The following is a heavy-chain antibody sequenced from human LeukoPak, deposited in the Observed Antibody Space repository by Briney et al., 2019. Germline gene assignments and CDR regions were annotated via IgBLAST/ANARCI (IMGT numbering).Heavy chain of an antibody. CDR1: GGSISSGSYY. D-gene: IGHD6-19*01. J-gene: IGHJ4*02. V-gene: IGHV4-61*02. CDR3: ARANARGWDKYYFDY. CDR2: IYTSGST. Sequence: SQTLSLTCTVSGGSISSGSYYWSWIRQPAGKGLEWIGRIYTSGSTNYNPSLKSRVTISVDTSKNQFSLKLSSVTAADTAVYYCARANARGWDKYYFDYWGQGTLVTVSS.